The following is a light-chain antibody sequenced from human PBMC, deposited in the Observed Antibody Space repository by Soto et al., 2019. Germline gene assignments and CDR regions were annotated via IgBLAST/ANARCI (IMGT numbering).Light chain of an antibody. J-gene: IGKJ1*01. V-gene: IGKV1-5*01. Sequence: IQMTQSPSTLSASVGDRVTITCRASQSISSWLAWYQQKPGKAPKLLIYDASSLESGVPSRFSGSGSGTEFTLTISSLQPDDSASYYCQQYKSYSWTFGQGTKV. CDR2: DAS. CDR1: QSISSW. CDR3: QQYKSYSWT.